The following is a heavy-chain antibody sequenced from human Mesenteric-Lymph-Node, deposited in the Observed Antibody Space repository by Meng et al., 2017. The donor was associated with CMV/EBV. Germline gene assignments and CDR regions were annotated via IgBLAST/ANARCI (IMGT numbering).Heavy chain of an antibody. CDR1: GGSFSSYP. V-gene: IGHV4-59*13. CDR2: MSYSGST. D-gene: IGHD7-27*01. J-gene: IGHJ4*02. Sequence: VQLQESGPVLGKPSDTLYLTFTVSGGSFSSYPWSWIRQPPGKGLEWVGYMSYSGSTNYNPSLKSRITMSLDTSKNQFSLELSSVTAADTAVYYCGRDNWGSIDYWGQGTLVTVSS. CDR3: GRDNWGSIDY.